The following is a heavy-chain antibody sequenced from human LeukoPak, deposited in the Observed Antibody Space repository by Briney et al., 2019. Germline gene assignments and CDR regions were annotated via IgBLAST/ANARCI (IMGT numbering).Heavy chain of an antibody. CDR2: IYYSGST. CDR3: ARVKGITMVRGVITWFDP. CDR1: GGSISSSSYY. V-gene: IGHV4-39*07. J-gene: IGHJ5*02. Sequence: SETLSLTCTVSGGSISSSSYYWGWIPQPPGKGLEWIGRIYYSGSTYYNPSLKSRVTISVDTSKNQFSLKLSSVTAADTAVYYCARVKGITMVRGVITWFDPWGQGTLVTVSS. D-gene: IGHD3-10*01.